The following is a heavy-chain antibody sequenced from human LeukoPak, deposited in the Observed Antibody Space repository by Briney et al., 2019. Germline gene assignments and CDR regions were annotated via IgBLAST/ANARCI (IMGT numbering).Heavy chain of an antibody. CDR1: TFSSYA. CDR3: AQSLGSSNWIGNWFDP. Sequence: TFSSYAMSWIRQPPGKGLECTGSIYYTGTTYYNPSLKSRVTISVDTSKNQFSLKLSSVTAADTAVYYCAQSLGSSNWIGNWFDPWGQGTLVTVSS. D-gene: IGHD6-13*01. V-gene: IGHV4-39*01. J-gene: IGHJ5*02. CDR2: IYYTGTT.